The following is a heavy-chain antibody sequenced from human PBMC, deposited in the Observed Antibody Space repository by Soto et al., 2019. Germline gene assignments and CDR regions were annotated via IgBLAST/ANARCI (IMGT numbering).Heavy chain of an antibody. Sequence: QLRLQESGPGLVKPSETLSLTCTISGGFISSRSYFWAWIRQSPGKGLEWIGSIDYTGTTYNNPSLKSRVTLSVATSKNHFSLKVDSVTAADTALYYCCRRAPEGFDPCGQGTMVTVSS. J-gene: IGHJ5*02. CDR1: GGFISSRSYF. CDR2: IDYTGTT. V-gene: IGHV4-39*02. CDR3: CRRAPEGFDP.